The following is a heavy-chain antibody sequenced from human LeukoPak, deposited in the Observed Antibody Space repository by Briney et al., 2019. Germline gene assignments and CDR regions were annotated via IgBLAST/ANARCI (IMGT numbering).Heavy chain of an antibody. Sequence: SSETLSLTCTVSGGFISGYYWSWIRQPPGEGLEWIGSLYYTGSTYYNPSLRSRVTISVDTSKNQFSLKLSSVTAADTAVYYCAIHDSSRGAGVFDYWGQGTLITVSS. D-gene: IGHD3-22*01. J-gene: IGHJ4*02. CDR3: AIHDSSRGAGVFDY. CDR2: LYYTGST. CDR1: GGFISGYY. V-gene: IGHV4-59*05.